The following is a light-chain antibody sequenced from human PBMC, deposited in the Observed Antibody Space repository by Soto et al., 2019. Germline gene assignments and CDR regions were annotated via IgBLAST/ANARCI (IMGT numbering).Light chain of an antibody. CDR2: GAS. Sequence: IQLTQSPSSLSTSVGDMVTITCRASQAIRTALGWYQQKPGKAPQLLIYGASTLQSGVPSRFSASGSGTHFTLTINSLQPEDFVTYSCQQSYSTPPFGQGTKVDI. V-gene: IGKV1-39*01. J-gene: IGKJ1*01. CDR1: QAIRTA. CDR3: QQSYSTPP.